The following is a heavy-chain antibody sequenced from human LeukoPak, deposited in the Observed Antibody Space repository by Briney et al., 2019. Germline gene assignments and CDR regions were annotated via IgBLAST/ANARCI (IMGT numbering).Heavy chain of an antibody. CDR1: GYTFTRYF. CDR3: ARVDARSLAVHS. V-gene: IGHV1-2*02. J-gene: IGHJ4*02. CDR2: INPNSGVT. D-gene: IGHD6-19*01. Sequence: ASVKVSCKTSGYTFTRYFLNWVRQAPGQGLEWMGRINPNSGVTDSGQKFQGRVTMTRDTSISTAYMELSGLTFDDTAVYYCARVDARSLAVHSWGQGTLVTVSS.